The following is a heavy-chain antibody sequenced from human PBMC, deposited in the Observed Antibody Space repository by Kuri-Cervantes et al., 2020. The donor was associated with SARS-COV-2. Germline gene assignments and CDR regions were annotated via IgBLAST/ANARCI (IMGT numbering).Heavy chain of an antibody. V-gene: IGHV4-39*07. CDR1: DGSISSSSYY. CDR2: IYYSGST. Sequence: GSLRLSCTVSDGSISSSSYYWGWIRQPPGKGLEWIGSIYYSGSTYYNPSLKSRVTISVDTSKNQFSLKLSSVTAADTAVYYCARDGSFSPLYYYYYYMDVWGKGTTVTVSS. CDR3: ARDGSFSPLYYYYYYMDV. D-gene: IGHD2/OR15-2a*01. J-gene: IGHJ6*03.